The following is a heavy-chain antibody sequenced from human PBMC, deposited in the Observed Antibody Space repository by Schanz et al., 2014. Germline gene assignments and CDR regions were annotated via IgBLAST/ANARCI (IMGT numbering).Heavy chain of an antibody. CDR3: ARDGDRFYHNYYMDV. D-gene: IGHD4-17*01. V-gene: IGHV3-30*04. CDR1: GFTFSSYA. J-gene: IGHJ6*03. CDR2: MSYDGSIK. Sequence: QVQLVESGGGVVQPGRSLRLSCAASGFTFSSYAMHWVRQAPGKGLEWVAAMSYDGSIKYYGDSVKGRFTISRDNSKNTLYLHMNTLRSEDTAVYYCARDGDRFYHNYYMDVWGKGTTVTVSS.